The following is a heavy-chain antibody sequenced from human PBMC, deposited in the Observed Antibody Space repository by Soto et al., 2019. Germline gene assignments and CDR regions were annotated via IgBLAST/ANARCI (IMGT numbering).Heavy chain of an antibody. CDR1: GYTFTSYG. J-gene: IGHJ4*02. Sequence: AAVKGSFKASGYTFTSYGISWVRQAPGQGLDWMGWISAYNGNTNYAQKLQGRVTMTTDTSTSTAYMELRSLRSDDTAVYYCARAKGPRRTGSVDYWGQGTLVTVSS. CDR2: ISAYNGNT. CDR3: ARAKGPRRTGSVDY. D-gene: IGHD1-1*01. V-gene: IGHV1-18*01.